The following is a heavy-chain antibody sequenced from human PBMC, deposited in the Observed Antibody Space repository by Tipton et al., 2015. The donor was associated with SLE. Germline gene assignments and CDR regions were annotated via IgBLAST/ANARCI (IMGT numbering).Heavy chain of an antibody. CDR3: ATAIFGDGYGFDI. J-gene: IGHJ3*02. V-gene: IGHV4-61*02. CDR2: IYTSGST. CDR1: GGSISSGSYY. D-gene: IGHD3-3*01. Sequence: TLSLTCTVSGGSISSGSYYWSWIRQPAGKGLEWIGRIYTSGSTNYNPSLKSRVTISVDTSKSQFSLKLTSVTAADTAVYYCATAIFGDGYGFDIWGQVTMVTVSS.